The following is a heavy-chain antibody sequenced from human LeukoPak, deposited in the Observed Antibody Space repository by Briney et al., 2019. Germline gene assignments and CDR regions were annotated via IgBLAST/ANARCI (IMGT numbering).Heavy chain of an antibody. V-gene: IGHV3-48*01. CDR3: AKARRDGYTKGH. D-gene: IGHD5-24*01. Sequence: GGSLRLSCAASGFTFSSHSMNWVRQAPGKGLEWVSYISSSISTIYYADSVKGRFTISRDNSKNTLYLQMNSLRAEDTAVYHCAKARRDGYTKGHWGQGTLVTVSS. J-gene: IGHJ4*02. CDR1: GFTFSSHS. CDR2: ISSSISTI.